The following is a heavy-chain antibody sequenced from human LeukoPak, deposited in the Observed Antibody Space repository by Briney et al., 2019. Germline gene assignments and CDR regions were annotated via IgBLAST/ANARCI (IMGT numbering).Heavy chain of an antibody. J-gene: IGHJ4*02. D-gene: IGHD3-10*01. CDR2: SAYDGTNK. CDR3: ARGGPLGDTNRFDF. Sequence: PGGSLRLSCTASGFTFNAYAMHWVRQAPGKGLEWVSLSAYDGTNKQYEYSLKGRFTISRDNSRNTVDLQMNDLRVEDTAVYYCARGGPLGDTNRFDFWGQGALVTVSA. V-gene: IGHV3-30*04. CDR1: GFTFNAYA.